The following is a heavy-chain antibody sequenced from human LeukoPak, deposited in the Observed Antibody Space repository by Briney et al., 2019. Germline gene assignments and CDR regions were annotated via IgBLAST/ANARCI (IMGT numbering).Heavy chain of an antibody. CDR3: ARGAKGSSWYYFDY. D-gene: IGHD6-13*01. Sequence: ASVKVSCKASGYAFTSYDINWVRQATGQGLEWMGWMNPNSGNTGYAQKFQGRVTMTRNTSISTAYMELSSLRSEDTAVYYCARGAKGSSWYYFDYWGQGTLVTVSS. V-gene: IGHV1-8*01. CDR2: MNPNSGNT. CDR1: GYAFTSYD. J-gene: IGHJ4*02.